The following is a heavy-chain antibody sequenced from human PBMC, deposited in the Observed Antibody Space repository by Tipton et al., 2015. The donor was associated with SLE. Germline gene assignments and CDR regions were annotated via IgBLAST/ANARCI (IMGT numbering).Heavy chain of an antibody. Sequence: TLSLTCAVHGGSFSGYYCSWIRQPPGKGLEWIGEINHSGSTNYNPSLKSRVTISVDTSKNQFSLKLSSVAAADTAVYFCARGGASVLIRNCYFDYWGQGSLVTVSS. J-gene: IGHJ4*02. D-gene: IGHD2-8*01. V-gene: IGHV4-34*01. CDR3: ARGGASVLIRNCYFDY. CDR2: INHSGST. CDR1: GGSFSGYY.